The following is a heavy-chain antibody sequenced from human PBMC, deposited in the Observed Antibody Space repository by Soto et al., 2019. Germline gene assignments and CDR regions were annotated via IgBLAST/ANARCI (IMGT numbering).Heavy chain of an antibody. Sequence: GGSLRLSCAASGFTFSSYSMNWVRQAPGKGLEWVSSISSSSSYIYYADSVKGRFTISRDNAKNSLYLQMNSLRAEDTAVDYCARTQAPLDCSGGSCFIASGDGFDYWGQGTLVTVSS. CDR2: ISSSSSYI. J-gene: IGHJ4*02. V-gene: IGHV3-21*01. CDR1: GFTFSSYS. CDR3: ARTQAPLDCSGGSCFIASGDGFDY. D-gene: IGHD2-15*01.